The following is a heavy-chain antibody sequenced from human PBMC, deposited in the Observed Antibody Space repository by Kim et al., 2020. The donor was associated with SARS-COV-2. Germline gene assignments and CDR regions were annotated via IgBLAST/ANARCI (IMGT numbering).Heavy chain of an antibody. V-gene: IGHV4-39*01. D-gene: IGHD6-19*01. Sequence: PSLKSRVTISVDTSKNQFSLKLSSVTAADTAVYYCARLLYSSGWGYYFDYWGQGTLVTVSS. CDR3: ARLLYSSGWGYYFDY. J-gene: IGHJ4*02.